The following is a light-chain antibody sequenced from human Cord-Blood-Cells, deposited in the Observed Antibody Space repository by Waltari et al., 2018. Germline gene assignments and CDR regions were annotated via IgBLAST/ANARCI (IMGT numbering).Light chain of an antibody. CDR1: SSDVGGSNY. CDR3: SSYTSSSTVV. CDR2: DVS. V-gene: IGLV2-14*01. Sequence: QSALTQPAPVSGSPGQSITISCPGTSSDVGGSNYVSWYQQHPGKAPKLMIYDVSKRPSGVSNRFSGSKSGNTASLTIAGLQAEDEADYYCSSYTSSSTVVFGGGTKLTVL. J-gene: IGLJ2*01.